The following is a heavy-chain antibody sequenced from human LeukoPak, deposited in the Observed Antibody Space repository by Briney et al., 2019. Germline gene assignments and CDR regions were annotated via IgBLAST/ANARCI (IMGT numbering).Heavy chain of an antibody. J-gene: IGHJ4*02. Sequence: PGESLRLSCVGSGFPFSSYNMNWVRQAPGKGLEWVSYISSSSSSIYYADSVKGRFTISRDNAKNSLYLQMNSLRAEDTAVYYCARDSRAYCGGDCYSPFDYWGQGTLVTVSS. V-gene: IGHV3-48*04. CDR3: ARDSRAYCGGDCYSPFDY. D-gene: IGHD2-21*02. CDR2: ISSSSSSI. CDR1: GFPFSSYN.